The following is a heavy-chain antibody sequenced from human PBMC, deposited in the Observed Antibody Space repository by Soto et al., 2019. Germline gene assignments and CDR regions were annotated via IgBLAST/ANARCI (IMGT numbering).Heavy chain of an antibody. J-gene: IGHJ4*02. Sequence: PGASLKISCKASGYSFPNYWIGWVRHMPGKGLEWMGIIYPRDSDLRYSPSFQGQVTISADKSISTAYLQWNSLKASDTAMYYCARLLYYDSSGYHRDHFDYWGQGTLVTVSS. CDR2: IYPRDSDL. CDR3: ARLLYYDSSGYHRDHFDY. V-gene: IGHV5-51*01. CDR1: GYSFPNYW. D-gene: IGHD3-22*01.